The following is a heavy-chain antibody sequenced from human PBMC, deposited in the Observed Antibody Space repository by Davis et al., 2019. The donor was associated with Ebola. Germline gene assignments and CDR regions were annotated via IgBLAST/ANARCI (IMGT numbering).Heavy chain of an antibody. CDR2: ISGSGGST. CDR1: GFTFSSYA. J-gene: IGHJ6*03. CDR3: AKNKVEGDFWSGYSKNHYYYYMDV. D-gene: IGHD3-3*01. Sequence: PGGSLRLSCAASGFTFSSYAMSWVRQAPGKGLEWVSAISGSGGSTYYADSVKGRFTISRDNSKNTLYLQMNSLRAEDTAVYYCAKNKVEGDFWSGYSKNHYYYYMDVWGKGTTVTVSS. V-gene: IGHV3-23*01.